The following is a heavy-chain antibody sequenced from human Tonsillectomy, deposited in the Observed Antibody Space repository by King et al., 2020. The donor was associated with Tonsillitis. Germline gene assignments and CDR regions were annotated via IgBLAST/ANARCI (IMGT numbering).Heavy chain of an antibody. Sequence: AQLVQSGGGLVKPGGSLRLSCAASGFTFSSYSMNWVRQAPGKGLEWVSSISSSSSYIYYADSVKGRFTISRDNAKNSLYLQMNSLRAEDTAVYYCARDALLWFGELSAPLDYWGQGTLVTVSS. J-gene: IGHJ4*02. CDR1: GFTFSSYS. CDR3: ARDALLWFGELSAPLDY. V-gene: IGHV3-21*01. D-gene: IGHD3-10*01. CDR2: ISSSSSYI.